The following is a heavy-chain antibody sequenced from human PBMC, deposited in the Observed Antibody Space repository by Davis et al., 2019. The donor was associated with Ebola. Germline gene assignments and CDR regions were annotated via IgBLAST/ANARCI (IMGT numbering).Heavy chain of an antibody. CDR2: IYYSEST. J-gene: IGHJ5*02. CDR3: ARGRLLWFGELFP. Sequence: MPGGSLRLSCTVSGDSVSSHSYFWTWVRQPPGKGLEWIGYIYYSESTVYNPSLKSRVTISVDTSKNQFSLKLSSVTAADTAVYYCARGRLLWFGELFPWGQGTLVTVSS. CDR1: GDSVSSHSYF. D-gene: IGHD3-10*01. V-gene: IGHV4-61*01.